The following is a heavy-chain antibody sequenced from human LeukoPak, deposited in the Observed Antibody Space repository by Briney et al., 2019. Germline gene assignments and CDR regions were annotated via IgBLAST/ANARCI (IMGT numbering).Heavy chain of an antibody. CDR1: GFTSSSTG. Sequence: GTSLRLSCAASGFTSSSTGMSWVRQAPGKGLYWVSTISGSGDNTHYAESVRGRFTISRDNSKNTMYLEMNSLRAEDTAIYYCARDAGAAWPFDYWGQGALITVSS. V-gene: IGHV3-23*01. D-gene: IGHD2-15*01. CDR2: ISGSGDNT. J-gene: IGHJ4*02. CDR3: ARDAGAAWPFDY.